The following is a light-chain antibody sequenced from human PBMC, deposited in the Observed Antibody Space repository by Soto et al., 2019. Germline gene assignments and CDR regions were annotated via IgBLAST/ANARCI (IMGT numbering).Light chain of an antibody. V-gene: IGKV1-6*01. CDR3: LQDYIHPLT. J-gene: IGKJ1*01. CDR1: QAIRND. Sequence: IQMTQSPSTLSGSVGDRVTITCRASQAIRNDLGWYQQKPGKAPKLLIYSASSLHSGVPSRFSGSGSGTDFTLTISSLQPEDFAVYFCLQDYIHPLTFGQGTKVDI. CDR2: SAS.